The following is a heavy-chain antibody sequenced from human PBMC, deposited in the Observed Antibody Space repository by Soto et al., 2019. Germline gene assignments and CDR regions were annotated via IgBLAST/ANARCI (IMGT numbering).Heavy chain of an antibody. D-gene: IGHD6-13*01. CDR1: GGTFSSYA. Sequence: SVKVSCKASGGTFSSYAISWVRQAPGQGLEWMGGIIPIFGTANYAQKFQGRVTITADKSTSTAYMELSSLRSEDTAVYYCAIRGIAAAGNWFDPWGQGTLVTVSS. V-gene: IGHV1-69*06. CDR3: AIRGIAAAGNWFDP. J-gene: IGHJ5*02. CDR2: IIPIFGTA.